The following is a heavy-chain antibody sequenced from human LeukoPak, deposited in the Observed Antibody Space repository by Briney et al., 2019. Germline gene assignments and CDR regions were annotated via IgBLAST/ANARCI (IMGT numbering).Heavy chain of an antibody. CDR2: INHSGST. CDR1: GGSFSGYY. Sequence: SETLSLTCAVYGGSFSGYYWSWIRQPPGKGLEWIGEINHSGSTNYNPSLKSRVTISVDTSKNQFSLKLSSVTAADTAVYYCARGISEMATTYIWFDPWGQGTLVTVSS. J-gene: IGHJ5*02. CDR3: ARGISEMATTYIWFDP. V-gene: IGHV4-34*01. D-gene: IGHD5-24*01.